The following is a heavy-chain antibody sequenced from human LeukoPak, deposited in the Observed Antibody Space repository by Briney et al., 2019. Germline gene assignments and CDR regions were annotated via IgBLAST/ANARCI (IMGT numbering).Heavy chain of an antibody. V-gene: IGHV4-59*08. CDR2: IYYSGST. Sequence: SETLSLTCTVSGGSISSYYWSWIRQPPGKGLEWIGYIYYSGSTNYNPSLKSRVTISVDTSKNQFSLRLSSVTAADTAVYYCARLREYSYGFFDYWGQGTLVTVSS. CDR1: GGSISSYY. D-gene: IGHD5-18*01. J-gene: IGHJ4*02. CDR3: ARLREYSYGFFDY.